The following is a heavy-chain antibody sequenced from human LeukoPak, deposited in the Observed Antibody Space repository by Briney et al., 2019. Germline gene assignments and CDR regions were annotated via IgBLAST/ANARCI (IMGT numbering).Heavy chain of an antibody. V-gene: IGHV5-51*01. D-gene: IGHD4-17*01. J-gene: IGHJ4*02. CDR2: IYPGDSDT. CDR1: GYSFTNYW. CDR3: ARLNSGDYAGFGFDY. Sequence: GGSPKISCKGSGYSFTNYWIGWVRQVPGKGVECMGIIYPGDSDTTYSPSFQGQVTISADKSISTAYLQWSSLKASDTAMYYCARLNSGDYAGFGFDYWGQGTLVTVSS.